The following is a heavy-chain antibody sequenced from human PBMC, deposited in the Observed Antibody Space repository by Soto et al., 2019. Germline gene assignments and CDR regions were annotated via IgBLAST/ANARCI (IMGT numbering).Heavy chain of an antibody. J-gene: IGHJ4*02. CDR2: INHSGST. V-gene: IGHV4-34*01. D-gene: IGHD3-9*01. CDR1: GGSFSGYY. CDR3: ARALRYFDWLSRAEFDY. Sequence: SETLSLTCAVYGGSFSGYYWSWIRQPPGKGLEWIGEINHSGSTNYNPSLKSRVTISVDTSKNQFSLKLSSVTAADTAVYYCARALRYFDWLSRAEFDYWGQGTLVTVSS.